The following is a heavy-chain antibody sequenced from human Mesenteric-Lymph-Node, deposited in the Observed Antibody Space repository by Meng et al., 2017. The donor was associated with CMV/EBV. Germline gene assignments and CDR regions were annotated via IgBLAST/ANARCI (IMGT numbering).Heavy chain of an antibody. CDR3: ARGSSYDILTGYFDY. CDR1: GWSSSVFD. V-gene: IGHV4-34*01. J-gene: IGHJ4*02. CDR2: INHSGST. Sequence: HQGGAGLLQPMETLVVTCICYGWSSSVFDWNWIRQSPEKGLEWIGEINHSGSTTYNPSFTSRIIISVDTSTNQISLNMSSVTAADTAVYYCARGSSYDILTGYFDYWGQGALVTVSS. D-gene: IGHD3-9*01.